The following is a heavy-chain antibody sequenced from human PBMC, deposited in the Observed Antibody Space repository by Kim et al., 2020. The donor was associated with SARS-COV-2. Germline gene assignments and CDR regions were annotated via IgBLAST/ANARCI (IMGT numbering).Heavy chain of an antibody. D-gene: IGHD6-19*01. J-gene: IGHJ4*02. CDR3: ARDGVAGTRTFDY. Sequence: YAQGFTGRFVFSVDTSVSTAYLQISSLKAEDTAVYYCARDGVAGTRTFDYWGQGTLVTVSS. V-gene: IGHV7-4-1*02.